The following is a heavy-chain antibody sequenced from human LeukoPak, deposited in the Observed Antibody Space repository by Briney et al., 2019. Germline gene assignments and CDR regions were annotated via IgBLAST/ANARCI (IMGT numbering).Heavy chain of an antibody. D-gene: IGHD6-13*01. J-gene: IGHJ4*02. CDR3: AIIPRAAAGPSARSPFHY. Sequence: GGSLRLSYEVSGFTFSSYWMNWVRQALGKGLEWVANIKQDGSDKYYVDSVKGRFTISRDNAKNSLYLQMNSLRAEDTAVYYCAIIPRAAAGPSARSPFHYWGQGTLVTVSS. CDR2: IKQDGSDK. CDR1: GFTFSSYW. V-gene: IGHV3-7*01.